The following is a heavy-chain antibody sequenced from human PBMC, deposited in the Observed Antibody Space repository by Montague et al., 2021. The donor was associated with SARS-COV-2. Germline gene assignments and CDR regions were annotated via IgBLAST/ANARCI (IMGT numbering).Heavy chain of an antibody. D-gene: IGHD6-19*01. CDR2: VSRTGIT. Sequence: SETLSLTCALSGDSVSSRKWWAWVRQPPMKGLEWIGEVSRTGITTFNPSLKSRVTISLDVSKNLFSLNLTSVTAADTAIYYCPRGLTVAGTDYWGQGSLVTVPS. CDR1: GDSVSSRKW. CDR3: PRGLTVAGTDY. V-gene: IGHV4-4*02. J-gene: IGHJ4*02.